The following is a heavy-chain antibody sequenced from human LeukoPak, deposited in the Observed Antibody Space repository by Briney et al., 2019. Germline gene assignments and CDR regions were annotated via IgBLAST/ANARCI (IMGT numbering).Heavy chain of an antibody. CDR1: GFTFTSYG. CDR3: ARVNSGSYYRFDY. V-gene: IGHV3-30*03. CDR2: ISYDGSNK. Sequence: GGSLRLSCVASGFTFTSYGMSWVRQAPGKGLEWVAVISYDGSNKYYADSVKGRFTISRDISKNTLYLQMNSLRAEDTAVYYCARVNSGSYYRFDYWGQGTLVTVSS. D-gene: IGHD1-26*01. J-gene: IGHJ4*02.